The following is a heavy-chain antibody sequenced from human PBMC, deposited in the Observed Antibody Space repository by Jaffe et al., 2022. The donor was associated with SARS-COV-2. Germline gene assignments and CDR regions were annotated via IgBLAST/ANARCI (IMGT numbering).Heavy chain of an antibody. CDR3: AAQRGEPITTFAFDP. J-gene: IGHJ5*02. Sequence: QLQLQESGPGLVRPSETLSLTCTVSGVSINGRYNYWGWVRQPPGKGPEWIGTLSYTGSIYYDPSFKSRVTISADTSNNRLSLRLTSVTASDTAMYYCAAQRGEPITTFAFDPWGQGTLVTVSS. CDR1: GVSINGRYNY. D-gene: IGHD3-3*01. V-gene: IGHV4-39*02. CDR2: LSYTGSI.